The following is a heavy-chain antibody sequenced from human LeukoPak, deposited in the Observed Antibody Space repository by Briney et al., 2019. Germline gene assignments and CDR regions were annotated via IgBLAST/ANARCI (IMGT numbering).Heavy chain of an antibody. D-gene: IGHD2-21*01. J-gene: IGHJ4*02. V-gene: IGHV3-53*01. CDR1: GFTVSSNY. Sequence: GGSLRLSCAASGFTVSSNYMSWVRQAPGKGLEWVSVIYSGGSTFYADSVKGRFTISRDNSKNTLYLQMNSLRAEDTAVYYCAKSPPIVVVIADYYFDYWGQGTLVTVSS. CDR2: IYSGGST. CDR3: AKSPPIVVVIADYYFDY.